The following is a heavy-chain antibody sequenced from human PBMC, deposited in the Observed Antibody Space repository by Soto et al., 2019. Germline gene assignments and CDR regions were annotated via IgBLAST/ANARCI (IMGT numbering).Heavy chain of an antibody. CDR1: GYSFTKYW. J-gene: IGHJ6*02. Sequence: RGESLKISCKGSGYSFTKYWIIWVRQVPGKGLEWMGRIDTSYSYSHYSPSFQGHVTISADKSISTAYLQWSSLKASDTAMYYCARYCSSSSCSQLYGMDVWGQGTTVTVSS. CDR3: ARYCSSSSCSQLYGMDV. V-gene: IGHV5-10-1*01. D-gene: IGHD2-15*01. CDR2: IDTSYSYS.